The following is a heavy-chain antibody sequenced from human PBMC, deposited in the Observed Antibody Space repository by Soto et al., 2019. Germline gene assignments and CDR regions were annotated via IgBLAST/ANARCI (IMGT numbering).Heavy chain of an antibody. J-gene: IGHJ4*02. Sequence: KPSETLSLTCTVSGGSISSSSYYWGWIRQPPGKGLEWIGSIYYSGSTYYNPSLKSRVTISVDTSKNQFSLKLSSVTAADTAVYYCARRGGWYNSVDYWGQGTLVTVSS. D-gene: IGHD6-19*01. CDR2: IYYSGST. V-gene: IGHV4-39*01. CDR1: GGSISSSSYY. CDR3: ARRGGWYNSVDY.